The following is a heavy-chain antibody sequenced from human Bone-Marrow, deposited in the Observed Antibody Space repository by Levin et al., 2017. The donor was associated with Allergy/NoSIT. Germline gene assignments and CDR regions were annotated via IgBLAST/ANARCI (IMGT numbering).Heavy chain of an antibody. V-gene: IGHV3-49*03. D-gene: IGHD2/OR15-2a*01. Sequence: GGSLRLSCAASGFTFGDYAMGWFRQAPGKGLEWVGFIRSKAYGGTTQYAASVKGRFTISRDDSKSIAYLQMNSLQTEDTAVYYCTRGISKYTSAQYSFDYWGQGTLVTVSS. CDR3: TRGISKYTSAQYSFDY. CDR1: GFTFGDYA. J-gene: IGHJ4*02. CDR2: IRSKAYGGTT.